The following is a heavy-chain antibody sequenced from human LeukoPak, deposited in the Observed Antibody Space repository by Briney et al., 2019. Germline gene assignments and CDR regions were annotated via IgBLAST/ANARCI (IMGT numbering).Heavy chain of an antibody. CDR3: ARGDFWSGYYLGTYYFDY. V-gene: IGHV4-59*12. Sequence: SETLSLTCTVSGGSISSYYWSWIRQPPGKGLEWIGYIYYSGSTNYNPSLKSRVTISVDTSKNQFSLKLSSVTAADTAVYYCARGDFWSGYYLGTYYFDYWGQGTLVTVSS. J-gene: IGHJ4*02. CDR1: GGSISSYY. CDR2: IYYSGST. D-gene: IGHD3-3*01.